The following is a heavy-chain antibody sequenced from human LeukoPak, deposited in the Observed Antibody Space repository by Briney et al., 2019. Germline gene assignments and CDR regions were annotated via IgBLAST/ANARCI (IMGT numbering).Heavy chain of an antibody. Sequence: PGGSLRLSCAASGFTFSSYGIHWVRQTPGKGLEWVGVISYDGSNKYYADSVKGRFTISRDNSKNTLSLQMNSLRPEDTAVYYCARDSGSGSYYGVGSFDYWGQGTLVTVSS. V-gene: IGHV3-30*03. CDR2: ISYDGSNK. CDR3: ARDSGSGSYYGVGSFDY. CDR1: GFTFSSYG. J-gene: IGHJ4*02. D-gene: IGHD1-26*01.